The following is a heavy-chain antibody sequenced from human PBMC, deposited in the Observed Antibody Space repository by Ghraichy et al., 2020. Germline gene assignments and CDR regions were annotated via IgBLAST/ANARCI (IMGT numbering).Heavy chain of an antibody. CDR1: GGSFSGYY. V-gene: IGHV4-34*01. D-gene: IGHD2-2*01. CDR3: ARDCANIVVVPAAPMRGRYYYYGMDV. J-gene: IGHJ6*02. Sequence: ETLSLTCAVYGGSFSGYYWSWIRQPPGKGLEWIGEINHSGSTNYNPSLKSRVTISVDTSKNQFSLKLSSVTAADTAVYYCARDCANIVVVPAAPMRGRYYYYGMDVWGQGTTVTVSS. CDR2: INHSGST.